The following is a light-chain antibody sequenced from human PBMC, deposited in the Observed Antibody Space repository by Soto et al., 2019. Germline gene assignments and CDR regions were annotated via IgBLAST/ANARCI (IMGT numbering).Light chain of an antibody. CDR3: QKYNSAPPT. V-gene: IGKV1-27*01. CDR2: SAS. J-gene: IGKJ1*01. CDR1: QGISNY. Sequence: DIQMTQSPSSLSASVGDRVTITCRASQGISNYLAWYQQKPGKVLKLLIYSASTLQSGVPSRFSGSGSGTDFTLTISSLLPEDVATYYCQKYNSAPPTFGQGTKVEIK.